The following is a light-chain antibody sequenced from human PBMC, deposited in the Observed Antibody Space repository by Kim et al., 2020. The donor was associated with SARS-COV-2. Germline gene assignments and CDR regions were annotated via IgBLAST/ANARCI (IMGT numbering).Light chain of an antibody. CDR1: SIRDFY. J-gene: IGLJ3*02. V-gene: IGLV3-19*01. Sequence: SSELTQDPAVSVALGQTVKITCQGDSIRDFYAAWYQQKPGQAPKLVFSGKNSRPSGIPDRFSGSSSGYTASLTITGARADDEADSYCMFGDSIGTHRVFG. CDR2: GKN. CDR3: MFGDSIGTHRV.